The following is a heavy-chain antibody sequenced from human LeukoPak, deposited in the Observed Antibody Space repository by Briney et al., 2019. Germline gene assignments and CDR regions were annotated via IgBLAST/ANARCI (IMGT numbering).Heavy chain of an antibody. D-gene: IGHD6-19*01. Sequence: SGTLSLTCAVSGGSISSSNWWSWVRQPPGKGLEWIGEIYHSGSTNYNPSLKSRVTISVDKSKNQFSLKLSSVTAADTAVYYCAREKGIAVAGTYYYYGMDVWGQGTTVTVSS. CDR3: AREKGIAVAGTYYYYGMDV. CDR2: IYHSGST. V-gene: IGHV4-4*02. CDR1: GGSISSSNW. J-gene: IGHJ6*02.